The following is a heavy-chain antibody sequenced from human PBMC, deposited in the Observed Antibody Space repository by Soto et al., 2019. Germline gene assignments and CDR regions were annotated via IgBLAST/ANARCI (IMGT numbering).Heavy chain of an antibody. CDR1: GGTFSSYA. CDR2: IIPIFGTA. Sequence: GASVKVSCKASGGTFSSYAISWVRQAPGQGLEWMGGIIPIFGTANYAQKFQGRVTMTRNTSISTAYMELSSLRSEDTAVYYCARDSGDYGDYYGYMDVWGKGTTVTVSS. D-gene: IGHD4-17*01. J-gene: IGHJ6*03. V-gene: IGHV1-69*05. CDR3: ARDSGDYGDYYGYMDV.